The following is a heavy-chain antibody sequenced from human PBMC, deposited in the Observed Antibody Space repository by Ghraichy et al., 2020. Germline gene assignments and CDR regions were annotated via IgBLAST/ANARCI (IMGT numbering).Heavy chain of an antibody. CDR1: GFTFSNAW. V-gene: IGHV3-15*07. J-gene: IGHJ4*02. CDR3: TTDYPGVIVDGLDY. D-gene: IGHD3-16*02. Sequence: GGSLRLSCAASGFTFSNAWMNWVRQAPGKGLEWVGRIKSKTDGGTTDYAAPVKGRFTISRDDSKNTLYLQMNSLKTEDTAVYYCTTDYPGVIVDGLDYWGQGTLVTVSS. CDR2: IKSKTDGGTT.